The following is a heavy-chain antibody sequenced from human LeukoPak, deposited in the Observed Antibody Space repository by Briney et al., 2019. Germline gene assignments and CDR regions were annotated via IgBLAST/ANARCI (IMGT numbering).Heavy chain of an antibody. CDR2: IIPIFGTA. J-gene: IGHJ4*02. CDR1: GGTFSSYA. V-gene: IGHV1-69*05. D-gene: IGHD1-26*01. CDR3: ARDLDHSGNYHTFDY. Sequence: ASVKVSCKASGGTFSSYAISWVRQAPGQGLEWMGGIIPIFGTANYAQKFQGRVTITTDESTSTAYMELSSLRSEDTAVYYCARDLDHSGNYHTFDYWGQGTLVTVSP.